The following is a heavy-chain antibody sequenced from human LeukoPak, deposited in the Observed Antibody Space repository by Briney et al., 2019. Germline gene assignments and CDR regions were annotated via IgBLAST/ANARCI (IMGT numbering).Heavy chain of an antibody. D-gene: IGHD3-22*01. CDR3: ARDAWYYDSSGYSQSDAFDI. V-gene: IGHV3-21*01. CDR2: ISSSSSYI. J-gene: IGHJ3*02. Sequence: PGGSLRLSCAASGFTFSSYSMNWVRQAPGKGLEWVSSISSSSSYIYYADSVKGRFTISRDNAKNSLYLQMNSLRAEDTAVYYCARDAWYYDSSGYSQSDAFDIWGQGTMVTVSS. CDR1: GFTFSSYS.